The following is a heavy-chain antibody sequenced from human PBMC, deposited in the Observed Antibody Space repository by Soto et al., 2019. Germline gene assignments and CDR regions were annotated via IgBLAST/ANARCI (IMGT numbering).Heavy chain of an antibody. Sequence: GGSLRLSCAASGFTFSSYGMHWVRQAPGKGLEWVAVIWYDGSNKYYADSVKGRFTISRDNSKNTLYLQMNSLRAEDTAVYYCAREDLVTIFGVVTSNWFDPWGQGTLVTVSS. D-gene: IGHD3-3*01. CDR1: GFTFSSYG. CDR2: IWYDGSNK. J-gene: IGHJ5*02. V-gene: IGHV3-33*01. CDR3: AREDLVTIFGVVTSNWFDP.